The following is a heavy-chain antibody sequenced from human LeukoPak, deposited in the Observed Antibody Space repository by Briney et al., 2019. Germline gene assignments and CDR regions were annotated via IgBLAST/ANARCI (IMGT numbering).Heavy chain of an antibody. D-gene: IGHD3-10*01. CDR3: SRNADSGLDY. J-gene: IGHJ4*02. V-gene: IGHV1-46*03. CDR2: INPSGGST. CDR1: GYTFTSYY. Sequence: ASVKVSCKASGYTFTSYYMHWVRQAPGQGLEWMGFINPSGGSTSYAQKFQGRVTMTRDTSTSTVYMELTSLRSEDTAKYFCSRNADSGLDYWGQGTLVTVSS.